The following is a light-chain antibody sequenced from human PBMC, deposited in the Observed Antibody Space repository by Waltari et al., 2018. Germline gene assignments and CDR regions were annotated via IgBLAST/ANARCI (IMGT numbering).Light chain of an antibody. CDR2: VNSDGRH. V-gene: IGLV4-69*01. CDR1: SGHSSNI. J-gene: IGLJ3*02. CDR3: ETGGHGTWV. Sequence: QLVLTQSPSASASLGAPVKLTCTLSSGHSSNIIAWLQQQPGKGPRYLMQVNSDGRHRKGDEIPDRFSGSSSGAERYLTISSLQSEDEADYYCETGGHGTWVFGGGTKLTVL.